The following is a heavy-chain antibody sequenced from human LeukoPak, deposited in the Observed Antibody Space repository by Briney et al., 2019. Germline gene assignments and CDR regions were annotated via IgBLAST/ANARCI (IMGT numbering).Heavy chain of an antibody. CDR1: GYPFTSYH. CDR3: ARSVTVFGVVPGGY. D-gene: IGHD3-3*01. Sequence: ASVKVSCKASGYPFTSYHMHWVRQAPGQGLEWMGLINPSDGSTTYAPKFQGRVTLTRDTSTSTVYMKFSSLRSEDTAVYCCARSVTVFGVVPGGYWGQGTLVTVSS. V-gene: IGHV1-46*01. CDR2: INPSDGST. J-gene: IGHJ4*02.